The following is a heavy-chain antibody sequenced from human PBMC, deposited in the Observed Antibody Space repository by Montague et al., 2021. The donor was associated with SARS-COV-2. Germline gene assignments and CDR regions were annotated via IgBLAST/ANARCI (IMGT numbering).Heavy chain of an antibody. J-gene: IGHJ4*02. CDR1: GFTFSNYA. CDR3: AGGTYMGVDF. Sequence: SLRLSCAASGFTFSNYAMTWVRQTPGKGLDWVSTISGAGDSTSYADPVKGRFTISRDNSQNTLYLQVNSLRAEDTAAYYCAGGTYMGVDFWGQGTLVTVSS. CDR2: ISGAGDST. D-gene: IGHD1-26*01. V-gene: IGHV3-23*01.